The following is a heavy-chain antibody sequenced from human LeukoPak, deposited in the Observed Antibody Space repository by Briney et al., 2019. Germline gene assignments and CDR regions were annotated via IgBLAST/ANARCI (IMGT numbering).Heavy chain of an antibody. J-gene: IGHJ4*02. CDR1: GFTFCSYA. Sequence: GRSLRLSCAASGFTFCSYAMHWVRQAPGKGLEWVAVISYDGSNKYYADSVKGRFTISRDNSKNTLYLQMNSLRAEDTAVYYCARERWSTYYFDYWGQGTLVTVSS. V-gene: IGHV3-30*04. CDR2: ISYDGSNK. D-gene: IGHD2-15*01. CDR3: ARERWSTYYFDY.